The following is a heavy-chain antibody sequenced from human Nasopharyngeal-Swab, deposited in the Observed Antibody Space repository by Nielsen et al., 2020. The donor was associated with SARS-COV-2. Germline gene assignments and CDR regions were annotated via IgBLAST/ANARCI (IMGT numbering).Heavy chain of an antibody. V-gene: IGHV4-34*01. CDR1: GGSFSGYY. D-gene: IGHD3-3*01. CDR2: INHSGST. CDR3: ARRDYDFWSGFNGYYYGMDV. J-gene: IGHJ6*02. Sequence: GSLRLSCAVYGGSFSGYYWSWIRQPPGKGLEWIGEINHSGSTNYNPSLKSRVTISVDTSKNQFSLKLTSVTAADTAVYYRARRDYDFWSGFNGYYYGMDVWGQGTTVTVSS.